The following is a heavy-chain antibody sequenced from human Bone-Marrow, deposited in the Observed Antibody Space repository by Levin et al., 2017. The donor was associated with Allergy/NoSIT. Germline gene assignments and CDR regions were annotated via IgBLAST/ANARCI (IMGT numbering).Heavy chain of an antibody. CDR2: INTNTGTP. Sequence: ASVKVSCKPSGYKFTSYSMNWLRQAPGQRPEWMGWINTNTGTPTYAQGSTGRFVFTLDTSVSTAYLHISSLKADDIGTYYCAKGESIEVAATTAGDAFDIWGQGTMVTVSS. CDR3: AKGESIEVAATTAGDAFDI. V-gene: IGHV7-4-1*02. CDR1: GYKFTSYS. D-gene: IGHD6-19*01. J-gene: IGHJ3*02.